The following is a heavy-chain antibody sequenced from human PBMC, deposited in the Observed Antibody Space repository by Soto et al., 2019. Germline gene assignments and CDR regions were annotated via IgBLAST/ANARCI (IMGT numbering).Heavy chain of an antibody. V-gene: IGHV1-45*02. CDR2: ITPFNGDV. CDR1: GNTFTYRY. D-gene: IGHD1-26*01. Sequence: QLQLVQSGAEVKKTGSTVTVSCKALGNTFTYRYLHWVRQAPGQALEWIGWITPFNGDVHYAQKYQERVPFTRDRSINTDDTRQSSLNPEDTAMYYCASGGAGSGPITWERPARWGQGPLVNVSP. CDR3: ASGGAGSGPITWERPAR. J-gene: IGHJ4*02.